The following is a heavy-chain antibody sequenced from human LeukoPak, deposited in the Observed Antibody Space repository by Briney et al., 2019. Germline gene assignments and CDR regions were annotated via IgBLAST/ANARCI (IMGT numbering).Heavy chain of an antibody. Sequence: SVKVSCKASGGTFSSYAISWVRQAPGQGLEWMGRIIPILGIANYAQKFQGRVTITADKSTSTAYMELSSLRSEDTAVYYCARDLGYYYDSSGYLAFDIWGQGTMVTVSS. V-gene: IGHV1-69*04. CDR1: GGTFSSYA. CDR3: ARDLGYYYDSSGYLAFDI. J-gene: IGHJ3*02. D-gene: IGHD3-22*01. CDR2: IIPILGIA.